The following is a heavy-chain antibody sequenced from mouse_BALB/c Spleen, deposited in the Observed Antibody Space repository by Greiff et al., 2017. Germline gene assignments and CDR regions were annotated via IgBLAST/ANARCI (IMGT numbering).Heavy chain of an antibody. V-gene: IGHV1S81*02. J-gene: IGHJ2*01. Sequence: QVQLQQPGAELVKPGASVKLSCKASGYTFTSYWMHWVKQRPGQGLEWIGEINPSNGRTNYNEKFKSKATLTVDKSSSTAYMQLSSLTSEDSAVYYCARVSYYSGSSPYYFYYWGQGTTLTGSS. D-gene: IGHD1-1*01. CDR1: GYTFTSYW. CDR3: ARVSYYSGSSPYYFYY. CDR2: INPSNGRT.